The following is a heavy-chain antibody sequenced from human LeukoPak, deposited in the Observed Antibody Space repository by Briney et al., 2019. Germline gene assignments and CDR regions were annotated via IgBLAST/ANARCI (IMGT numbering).Heavy chain of an antibody. Sequence: PGESLKISCKGSGYSFTSYWICWVRQMPGKGLEWMGIIYPGDSDTRYSPSFQGQVTISADKSISTAYLQWSSLKASDTAMYYCARRETDYVWGSYHYYFDYWGQGTLVTVSS. CDR2: IYPGDSDT. CDR3: ARRETDYVWGSYHYYFDY. CDR1: GYSFTSYW. V-gene: IGHV5-51*01. J-gene: IGHJ4*02. D-gene: IGHD3-16*01.